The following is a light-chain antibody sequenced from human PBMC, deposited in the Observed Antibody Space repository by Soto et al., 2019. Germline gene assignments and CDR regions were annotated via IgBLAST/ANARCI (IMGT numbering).Light chain of an antibody. CDR2: DAS. Sequence: EMVLSQSPAPLSLSPGEGATLSCRASQSVSSQLAWYQQKPGQAPRLLIYDASNRATGIPARFSGSGSGTDFTLTISSLEPEDFAVYYCQQRSNWPLTFGGGTKVDIK. J-gene: IGKJ4*01. CDR1: QSVSSQ. V-gene: IGKV3-11*01. CDR3: QQRSNWPLT.